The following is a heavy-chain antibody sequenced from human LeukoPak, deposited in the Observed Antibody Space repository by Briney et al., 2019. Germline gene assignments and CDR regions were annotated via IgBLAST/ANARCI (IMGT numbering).Heavy chain of an antibody. CDR2: INTDESST. J-gene: IGHJ4*02. V-gene: IGHV3-74*01. Sequence: GGSLRLSCAASGFTFSNYWMHWVRQAPGKGLVWVSRINTDESSTNYADSVKGRFTISRDNAKNTLYLQMNSLRAGDTAVYYCAREHASGRPFDYWGQGTLVTVSS. CDR3: AREHASGRPFDY. CDR1: GFTFSNYW. D-gene: IGHD3-10*01.